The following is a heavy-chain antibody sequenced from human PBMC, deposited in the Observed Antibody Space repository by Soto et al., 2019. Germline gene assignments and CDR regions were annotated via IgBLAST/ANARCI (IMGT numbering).Heavy chain of an antibody. CDR3: ARQYQLLRVNWFDP. Sequence: SETLSLTCTVSGGSISSYYWSWIRQPPGKGLEWIGYIYYSGSTNYNPSLKSRVTMSVDTSKNQFSLKLSSVTAADTAVYYCARQYQLLRVNWFDPWGQGTLVTVSS. CDR1: GGSISSYY. D-gene: IGHD2-2*01. CDR2: IYYSGST. V-gene: IGHV4-59*01. J-gene: IGHJ5*02.